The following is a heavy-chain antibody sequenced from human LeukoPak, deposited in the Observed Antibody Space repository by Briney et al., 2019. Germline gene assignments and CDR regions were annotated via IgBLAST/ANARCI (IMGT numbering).Heavy chain of an antibody. CDR1: GYTFTGYY. CDR2: VNANNGDT. J-gene: IGHJ5*02. Sequence: ASVKVSCKASGYTFTGYYIHWVRQAPGQGLEWMGRVNANNGDTKYAQKFQGRVTMTRDTSISTAYMELASLRSDDTAVFYCAREVGYSSSYYGRFDPRGQGTLVIVSS. D-gene: IGHD1-26*01. V-gene: IGHV1-2*06. CDR3: AREVGYSSSYYGRFDP.